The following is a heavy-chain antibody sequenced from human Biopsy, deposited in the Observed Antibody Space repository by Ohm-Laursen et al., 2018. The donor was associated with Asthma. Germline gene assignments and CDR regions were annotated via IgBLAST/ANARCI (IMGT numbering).Heavy chain of an antibody. CDR1: GFAFGNYA. D-gene: IGHD1-26*01. CDR3: AKDRFDGLVTSHYYYYGIDV. Sequence: SLRLSCAASGFAFGNYAMYWVRQAPGKGPEWVALTSYDGREKGYVDSVKGRFTISRDNFRNTLYVEMSSLRPEDSATYYCAKDRFDGLVTSHYYYYGIDVWGQGTAVTVSS. CDR2: TSYDGREK. J-gene: IGHJ6*02. V-gene: IGHV3-30*18.